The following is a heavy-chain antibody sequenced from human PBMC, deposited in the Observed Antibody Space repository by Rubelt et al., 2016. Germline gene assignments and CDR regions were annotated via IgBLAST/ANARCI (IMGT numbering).Heavy chain of an antibody. CDR2: IYYSGST. CDR1: GGSISSSSYY. D-gene: IGHD4-17*01. CDR3: ARGDPDRGSRTVTLDY. J-gene: IGHJ4*02. V-gene: IGHV4-39*07. Sequence: QLQLQESGPGLVKPSETLSLTCTVSGGSISSSSYYRGWTRQPPGKGLEWIGSIYYSGSTYYNPSLKSRVTISVDTSKNQFSLKLSSVTAADTAVYYCARGDPDRGSRTVTLDYWGQGTLVTVSS.